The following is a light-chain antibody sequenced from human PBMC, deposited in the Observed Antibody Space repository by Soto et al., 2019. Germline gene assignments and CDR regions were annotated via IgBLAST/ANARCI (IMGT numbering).Light chain of an antibody. Sequence: DIQMTQSPSTLSASIGDSVTLTCRASQIIARWLAWYQQKPGKAPNLVSYDATKLQSGVPSRFSATASGAEFTLTISGLQAEDFATYYCLQDTTFPHSFGQGTRLEI. V-gene: IGKV1-5*01. CDR3: LQDTTFPHS. CDR1: QIIARW. CDR2: DAT. J-gene: IGKJ2*03.